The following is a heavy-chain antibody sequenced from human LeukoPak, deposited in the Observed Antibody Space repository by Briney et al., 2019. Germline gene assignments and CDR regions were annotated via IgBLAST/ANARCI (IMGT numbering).Heavy chain of an antibody. CDR1: GFTFSSYS. Sequence: PGGSLRLSCAASGFTFSSYSMSWVRQAPGKGLEWVSVIYSGGSTYYVDSVKGRFTISRDNSKNTLYLQMNSLRAEDTAVYYCARSTLSLGGVDYWGQGTLVTVSS. J-gene: IGHJ4*02. CDR2: IYSGGST. CDR3: ARSTLSLGGVDY. D-gene: IGHD1-26*01. V-gene: IGHV3-53*01.